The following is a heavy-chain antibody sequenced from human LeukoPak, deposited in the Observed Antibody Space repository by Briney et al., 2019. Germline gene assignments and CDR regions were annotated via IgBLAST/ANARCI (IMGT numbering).Heavy chain of an antibody. CDR1: GGSISSGDYY. V-gene: IGHV4-30-4*08. Sequence: SETLSLTCTVSGGSISSGDYYWSWIRQPPGKGLEWIGYIYYSGSTYYNPSLKSRVTISVDASKNQFSLKLHSMTAADTAVYYCAGGGHCSGGSCPSPYWGPGILVTVSS. CDR3: AGGGHCSGGSCPSPY. D-gene: IGHD2-15*01. J-gene: IGHJ4*02. CDR2: IYYSGST.